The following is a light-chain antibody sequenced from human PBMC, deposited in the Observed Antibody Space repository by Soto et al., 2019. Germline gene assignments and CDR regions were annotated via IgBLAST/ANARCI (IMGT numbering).Light chain of an antibody. V-gene: IGKV3-20*01. CDR2: GAS. CDR3: QQYGSSPRT. J-gene: IGKJ1*01. CDR1: QSVSSSS. Sequence: LPMSAGTQSYTKRERATLLCLASQSVSSSSLAWYQQKPGQAPRLLMYGASSRATGIPDRFSGSGSGTDFTLTIRTLEPEDFAVYYCQQYGSSPRTFCQGTKVDIK.